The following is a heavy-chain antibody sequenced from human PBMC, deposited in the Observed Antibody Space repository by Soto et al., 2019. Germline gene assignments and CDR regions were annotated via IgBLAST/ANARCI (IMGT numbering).Heavy chain of an antibody. Sequence: GGSLRLSCAASGFTFSSYAMSWVRQAPGKGLEWVSAISGSGGSTYYADSVKGRFTISRDNSKNTLYLQMNSLRAEDTAVYYCAKDFKDERSKINWFDPWGQGTLVTVSS. CDR2: ISGSGGST. J-gene: IGHJ5*02. CDR3: AKDFKDERSKINWFDP. D-gene: IGHD1-1*01. CDR1: GFTFSSYA. V-gene: IGHV3-23*01.